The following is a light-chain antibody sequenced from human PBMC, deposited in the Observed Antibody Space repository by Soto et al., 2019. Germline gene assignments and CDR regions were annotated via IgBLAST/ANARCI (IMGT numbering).Light chain of an antibody. CDR1: QNLGSGY. CDR3: QQYDTSPRT. V-gene: IGKV3-20*01. CDR2: AAS. J-gene: IGKJ1*01. Sequence: EIVLTQSPGTLSLSPGDRATLSCRASQNLGSGYLAWYQQKPGQAPRILIYAASTRATGIPDRFSGSGSGTDYSLTISRLEPEDFAVYYCQQYDTSPRTFGHGTKVDIK.